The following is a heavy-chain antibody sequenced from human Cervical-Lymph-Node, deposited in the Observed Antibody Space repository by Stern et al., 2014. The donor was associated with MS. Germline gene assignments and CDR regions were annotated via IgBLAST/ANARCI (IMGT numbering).Heavy chain of an antibody. CDR1: GGTFSSDS. D-gene: IGHD3-10*01. J-gene: IGHJ5*02. Sequence: QVQLVQSGAEVKRPGSSVKVSCKNSGGTFSSDSINWVRQAPGQGLEWMGRIIPIFDMPNYAQKFQGRVTISADKSTSTAYMELSSLRSEDTAVYYCATGDAAMVRGRFDPWGQGSLVTVSS. CDR2: IIPIFDMP. V-gene: IGHV1-69*04. CDR3: ATGDAAMVRGRFDP.